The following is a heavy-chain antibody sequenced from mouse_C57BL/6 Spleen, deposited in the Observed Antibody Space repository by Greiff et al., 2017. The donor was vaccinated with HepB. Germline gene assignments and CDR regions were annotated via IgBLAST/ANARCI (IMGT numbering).Heavy chain of an antibody. CDR1: GFTFSSYG. Sequence: EVQLQESGGDLVKPGGSLKLSCAASGFTFSSYGMSWVRQTPDKRLEWVATISSGGSYTYYPDSVKGRFTISRDNAKNTLYLQMSSLKSEDTAMYYCARHYSNDFDYWGQGTTLTVSS. CDR2: ISSGGSYT. CDR3: ARHYSNDFDY. V-gene: IGHV5-6*01. J-gene: IGHJ2*01. D-gene: IGHD2-5*01.